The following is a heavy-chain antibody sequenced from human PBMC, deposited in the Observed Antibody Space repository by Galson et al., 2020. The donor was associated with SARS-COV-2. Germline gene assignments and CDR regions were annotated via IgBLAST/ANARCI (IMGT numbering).Heavy chain of an antibody. D-gene: IGHD3-16*01. CDR2: IIPIFGTA. J-gene: IGHJ6*03. CDR3: ATLWGSNYYYYMDV. Sequence: ASVKVSCKASGGTFSSYAISWVRQAPGQGLEWMGGIIPIFGTANYAQKFQGRVTITTDESTSTAYMELSSLRSEDTAVDYCATLWGSNYYYYMDVWGKGTTVTVSS. V-gene: IGHV1-69*05. CDR1: GGTFSSYA.